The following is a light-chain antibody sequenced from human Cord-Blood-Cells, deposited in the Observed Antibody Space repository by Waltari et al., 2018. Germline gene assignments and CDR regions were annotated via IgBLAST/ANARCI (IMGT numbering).Light chain of an antibody. CDR1: SGHSSYA. J-gene: IGLJ3*02. CDR3: QTWGTGIHWV. V-gene: IGLV4-69*01. CDR2: LNSDGSH. Sequence: QLVLTQSPSVSASLGASVKLTCTLSSGHSSYAIAWHQQQPEKDPRYLMKLNSDGSHSKGDGIPDRFSGSSSVAERYLTISSLQSEDEADYYCQTWGTGIHWVFGGGTKLTVL.